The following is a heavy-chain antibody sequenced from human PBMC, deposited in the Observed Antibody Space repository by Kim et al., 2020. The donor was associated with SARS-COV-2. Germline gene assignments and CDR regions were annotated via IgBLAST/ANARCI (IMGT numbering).Heavy chain of an antibody. CDR3: SSGLRFLEWLRVGY. Sequence: SETLSLTCTVSGGSISSYYWSWIRQPPGQGLEWIGYISYSGSTNYNPSLKSRVTISVDTSKNHFSLKLSSVTAADTAVYYCSSGLRFLEWLRVGYCGQGT. CDR2: ISYSGST. CDR1: GGSISSYY. D-gene: IGHD3-3*01. V-gene: IGHV4-59*13. J-gene: IGHJ4*02.